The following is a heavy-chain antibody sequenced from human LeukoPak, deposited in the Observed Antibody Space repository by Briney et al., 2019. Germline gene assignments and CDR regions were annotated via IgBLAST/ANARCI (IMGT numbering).Heavy chain of an antibody. D-gene: IGHD3-22*01. V-gene: IGHV4-28*05. J-gene: IGHJ5*02. CDR1: GDSINSNYW. Sequence: SDTLSLTCAVSGDSINSNYWWGRIRQPPGKGLEWIGYIYYSGRIYQNPSLQSRLSMSVDMSKNEFSLSLTSVTAVDTAMYFCVRSDSGGWYYPSWGQGTLVTVSS. CDR2: IYYSGRI. CDR3: VRSDSGGWYYPS.